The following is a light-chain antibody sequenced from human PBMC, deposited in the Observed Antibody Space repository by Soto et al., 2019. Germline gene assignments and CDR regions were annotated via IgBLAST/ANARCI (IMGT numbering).Light chain of an antibody. J-gene: IGKJ1*01. CDR1: QSISNW. V-gene: IGKV1-5*03. CDR3: QQYSSLGT. CDR2: KAS. Sequence: DIQVTQSPSTLSASVGDRVTITCRASQSISNWLAWYQQKPGKAPKVLIYKASNLESGVPSRVSGSGSGTEFTLTISSLQPDDFATYYCQQYSSLGTFGQGTKVEIK.